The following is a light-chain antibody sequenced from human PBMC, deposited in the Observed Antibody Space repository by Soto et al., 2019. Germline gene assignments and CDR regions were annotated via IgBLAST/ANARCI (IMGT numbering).Light chain of an antibody. V-gene: IGLV2-14*01. J-gene: IGLJ3*02. CDR3: SSYTSSSTPWV. Sequence: QSVLTQPASVSGSPGQSFNISCTGTSSDVGGYNYVSWYQQHPGKAPKFMIYEVSNRPSGVSNRFSGSKSGNTASLTISGLQAEDEAAYYCSSYTSSSTPWVFGGGTKLTVL. CDR2: EVS. CDR1: SSDVGGYNY.